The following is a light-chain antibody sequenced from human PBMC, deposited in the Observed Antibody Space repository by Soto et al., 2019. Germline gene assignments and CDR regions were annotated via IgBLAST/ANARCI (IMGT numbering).Light chain of an antibody. CDR2: ENN. CDR1: SSNIGNNY. Sequence: QSVLTQPPSVSAAPGQKVTISCSGSSSNIGNNYVSWYQQLPGTAPKLLIYENNKRPSGIPDRFSGSKSGTSATLGITGLQTGDEADYYCGTWDSSLSYVVFGGGTKL. CDR3: GTWDSSLSYVV. V-gene: IGLV1-51*02. J-gene: IGLJ2*01.